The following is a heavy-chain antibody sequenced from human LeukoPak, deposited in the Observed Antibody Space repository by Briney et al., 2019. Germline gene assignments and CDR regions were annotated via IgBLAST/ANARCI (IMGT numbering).Heavy chain of an antibody. CDR1: GGSFSGYY. Sequence: SETLSLTCAVYGGSFSGYYWSRIRQPPGKGLECIGEINHSGSTNYNPSLKSRVTISVDTSKNQFSLKLSSVTAADTAVYYCARGMPVVPAADPDYGMDVWGQGTTVTVSS. V-gene: IGHV4-34*01. D-gene: IGHD2-2*01. CDR3: ARGMPVVPAADPDYGMDV. J-gene: IGHJ6*02. CDR2: INHSGST.